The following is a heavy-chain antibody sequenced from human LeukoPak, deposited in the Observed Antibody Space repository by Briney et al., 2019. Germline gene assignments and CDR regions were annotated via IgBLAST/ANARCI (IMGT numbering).Heavy chain of an antibody. CDR3: ARALGDYNTDWFPVSGY. J-gene: IGHJ4*02. Sequence: GASVKVSCKASGYTFTTHDLTWVRQATGQGLEWMGWMNPGSGDTAYAQKFQGRVTMTRDTSMSTAYMELNSLGSEDTAIYYCARALGDYNTDWFPVSGYWGQGTPVTVSS. CDR1: GYTFTTHD. CDR2: MNPGSGDT. V-gene: IGHV1-8*01. D-gene: IGHD3-9*01.